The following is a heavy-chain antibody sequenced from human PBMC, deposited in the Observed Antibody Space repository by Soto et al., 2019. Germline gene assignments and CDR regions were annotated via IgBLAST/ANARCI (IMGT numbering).Heavy chain of an antibody. CDR1: EFTFSNYA. CDR3: ARGGITFGGVIVISHYYGMDV. Sequence: GGSLILSCAASEFTFSNYAMSWVRQAPGKGLEWVSAISYGGGTTYYADSVRGRFTISRHNSKNTLYLQMNSLRAEDTAVYYWARGGITFGGVIVISHYYGMDVWGQGTTVTVSS. V-gene: IGHV3-23*01. CDR2: ISYGGGTT. J-gene: IGHJ6*02. D-gene: IGHD3-16*02.